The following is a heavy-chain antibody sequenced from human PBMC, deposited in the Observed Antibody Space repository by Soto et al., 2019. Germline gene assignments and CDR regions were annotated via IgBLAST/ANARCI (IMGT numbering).Heavy chain of an antibody. Sequence: QVTLKESGPVLVKPTETLTLTCTVSGFSLSNARMGVTWIRQPLGKALEWLAHIFSNYEKSYTTSLKSRLTISKDPSNSQVVFTMSKLDTVDTATYYWARSNHGIMNPWYFYLWGRGTLVTVSS. CDR2: IFSNYEK. CDR3: ARSNHGIMNPWYFYL. CDR1: GFSLSNARMG. J-gene: IGHJ2*01. V-gene: IGHV2-26*01.